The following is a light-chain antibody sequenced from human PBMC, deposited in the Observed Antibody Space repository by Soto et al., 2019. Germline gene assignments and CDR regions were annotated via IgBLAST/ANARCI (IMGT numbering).Light chain of an antibody. CDR2: GAS. CDR3: QQYGSSPPRFT. J-gene: IGKJ3*01. CDR1: QSVSSSY. Sequence: EIVLRQSPGTLSLSPGERATLSCRASQSVSSSYLAWYQQKPGQAPRLLIYGASSRATGIPDRFSGSGSGADFTRTISRLELEDFAVYYCQQYGSSPPRFTFGPGTKVDIK. V-gene: IGKV3-20*01.